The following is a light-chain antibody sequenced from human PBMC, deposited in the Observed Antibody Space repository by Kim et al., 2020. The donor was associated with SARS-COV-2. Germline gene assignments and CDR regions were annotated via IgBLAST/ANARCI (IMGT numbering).Light chain of an antibody. CDR2: QDN. J-gene: IGLJ2*01. V-gene: IGLV3-1*01. CDR1: KLGDKY. Sequence: SYELTQPPSVSVSPGQTASITCSGDKLGDKYAFWYQQKAGQSPVLVIYQDNKRPSGIPERFSGSNSGNTATLTISGTQAMDEADYYCQAWDSGTDVVFGG. CDR3: QAWDSGTDVV.